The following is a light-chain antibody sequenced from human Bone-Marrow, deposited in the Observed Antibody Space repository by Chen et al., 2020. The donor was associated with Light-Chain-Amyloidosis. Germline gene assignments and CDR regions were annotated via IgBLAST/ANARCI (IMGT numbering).Light chain of an antibody. Sequence: SYELTQPPSVSVSPGQTARLTCSGDDLPTKYAYWYQQKPGQAPVLVIHRDTERPSGTSARFSGSSSGTTATLTISGVQAEDEADDHCQSADRSGTYEVIFGGGTKLTV. CDR2: RDT. CDR3: QSADRSGTYEVI. J-gene: IGLJ2*01. CDR1: DLPTKY. V-gene: IGLV3-25*03.